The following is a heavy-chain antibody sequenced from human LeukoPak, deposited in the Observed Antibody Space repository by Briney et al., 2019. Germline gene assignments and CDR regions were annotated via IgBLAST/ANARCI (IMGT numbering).Heavy chain of an antibody. V-gene: IGHV7-4-1*02. CDR2: INTNTGNP. J-gene: IGHJ4*02. Sequence: ASVKVSCKASGYTFTSYAMNWVRQAPGQGLEWMGWINTNTGNPTYAQGFTGRFVFSLDTSVSTAYLQISSLKAEDTAVYYCARGGSGYDKFPLDYWGQGTLVTVSS. D-gene: IGHD5-12*01. CDR1: GYTFTSYA. CDR3: ARGGSGYDKFPLDY.